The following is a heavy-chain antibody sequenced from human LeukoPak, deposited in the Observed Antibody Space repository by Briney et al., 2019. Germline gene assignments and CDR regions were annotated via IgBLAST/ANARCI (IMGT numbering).Heavy chain of an antibody. CDR2: SCPFRGTP. CDR1: GFAFSAYC. CDR3: VRGSAPERGLDY. Sequence: PGGSLRLSCVASGFAFSAYCMHWVRQAPGEGLLWVSRSCPFRGTPVYADSMKGRFTISGDDAKNSLYLQMNSLRGEDTAVYYCVRGSAPERGLDYWGQGIRVTVSS. V-gene: IGHV3-74*01. J-gene: IGHJ4*02. D-gene: IGHD6-25*01.